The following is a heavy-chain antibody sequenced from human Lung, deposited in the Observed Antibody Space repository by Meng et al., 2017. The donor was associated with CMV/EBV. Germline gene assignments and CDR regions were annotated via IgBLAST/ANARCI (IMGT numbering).Heavy chain of an antibody. CDR1: GFTFSDYA. Sequence: CAASGFTFSDYAMHWVRQAPGKGLEWLTFISYDGTNKYYADSVKGRFTISRDNSKSTVYLQMNSLRAEDTALYYCARVDNSYDVSFDYWGQGTLVTVSS. V-gene: IGHV3-30*04. D-gene: IGHD5-12*01. J-gene: IGHJ4*02. CDR3: ARVDNSYDVSFDY. CDR2: ISYDGTNK.